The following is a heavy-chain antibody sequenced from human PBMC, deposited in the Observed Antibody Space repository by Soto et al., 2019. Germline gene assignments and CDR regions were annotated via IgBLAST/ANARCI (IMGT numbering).Heavy chain of an antibody. V-gene: IGHV1-69*01. Sequence: QVQLVQSGAEVKKPGSSVKVSCKASGGTFSSYSINWVRQAPGQGLEWMGEIIPIFGTSNYAQKFQGRVTITADESTSTANMELISLRSEDTAVYYCARDGGRHSGGIDYWGQGTLVTVSS. CDR1: GGTFSSYS. D-gene: IGHD1-26*01. J-gene: IGHJ4*02. CDR3: ARDGGRHSGGIDY. CDR2: IIPIFGTS.